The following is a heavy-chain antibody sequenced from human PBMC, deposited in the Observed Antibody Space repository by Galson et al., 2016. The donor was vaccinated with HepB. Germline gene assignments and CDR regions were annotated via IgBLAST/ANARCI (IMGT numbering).Heavy chain of an antibody. CDR2: ISSDGRT. CDR3: ARALYCSGDSYYWFDP. D-gene: IGHD2-15*01. CDR1: GLTVSSNY. V-gene: IGHV3-66*01. Sequence: SLRLSCAASGLTVSSNYMSWVRQAPGKGLEWVSLISSDGRTHYADPVKGRFTVSRDNSKNTLHLQMNSLRAEDTAVYYCARALYCSGDSYYWFDPWGQGTLVTVSS. J-gene: IGHJ5*02.